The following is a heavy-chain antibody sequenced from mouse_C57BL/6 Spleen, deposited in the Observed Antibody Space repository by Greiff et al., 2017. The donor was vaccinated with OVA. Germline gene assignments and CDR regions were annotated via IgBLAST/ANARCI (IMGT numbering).Heavy chain of an antibody. CDR2: IWGVGST. CDR3: ASGKDPAWFAY. J-gene: IGHJ3*01. Sequence: VKLVESGPGLVAPSQSLSITCTVSGFSLTSYGVDWVRQSPGKGLEWLGVIWGVGSTNYNSALKSRLSISKDNSKSQVFLKMNSLQTDDTAMYYCASGKDPAWFAYWGQGTLVTVSA. V-gene: IGHV2-6*01. CDR1: GFSLTSYG.